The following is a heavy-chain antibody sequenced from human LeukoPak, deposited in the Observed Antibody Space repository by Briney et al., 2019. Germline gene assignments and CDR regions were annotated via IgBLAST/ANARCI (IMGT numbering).Heavy chain of an antibody. Sequence: PGGSLRLSCAASGFSVSSYYMHWVRQAPGKGLEWVAGISDTGGRTNYADSVKGRFTISRDNPKNTPYLQMNSLRAEDTAVYFCAKRGVVIRVILVGFHKEAYYFDSWGQGTLVTVSS. V-gene: IGHV3-23*01. D-gene: IGHD3-22*01. CDR1: GFSVSSYY. CDR3: AKRGVVIRVILVGFHKEAYYFDS. J-gene: IGHJ4*02. CDR2: ISDTGGRT.